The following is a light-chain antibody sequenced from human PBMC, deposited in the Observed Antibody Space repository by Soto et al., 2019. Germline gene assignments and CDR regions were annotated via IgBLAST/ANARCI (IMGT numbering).Light chain of an antibody. CDR1: QSITSN. V-gene: IGKV3-15*01. CDR2: GAT. Sequence: EIVMTQSPLTLSVSPGERVTLSCRASQSITSNLAWYQQKPGQVPRLVIYGATTRATGIPARFSGSGSGTEFTLTISSLQSEDFAVYYCHQYNSWPRGTFGPGTKVEIK. CDR3: HQYNSWPRGT. J-gene: IGKJ3*01.